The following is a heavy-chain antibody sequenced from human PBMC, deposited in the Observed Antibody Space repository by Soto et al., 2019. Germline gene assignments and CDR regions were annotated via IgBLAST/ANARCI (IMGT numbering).Heavy chain of an antibody. CDR2: ISSSGTTI. J-gene: IGHJ6*02. Sequence: PGGSLRLSCVVSGFTFSDYYMTWIRQAPGKGLEWVSYISSSGTTIYSADSVKGRFTISRDNAKNSLYLQMNSLRADDTAVYYCARSSATVNGWWGYGLDVWGQGTTVTVSS. CDR3: ARSSATVNGWWGYGLDV. CDR1: GFTFSDYY. V-gene: IGHV3-11*01. D-gene: IGHD6-25*01.